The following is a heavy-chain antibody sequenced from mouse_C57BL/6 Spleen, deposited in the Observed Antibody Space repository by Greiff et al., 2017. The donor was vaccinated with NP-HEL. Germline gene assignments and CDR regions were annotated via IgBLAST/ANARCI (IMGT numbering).Heavy chain of an antibody. CDR3: TRKGDYFDY. CDR2: IYPSDSET. V-gene: IGHV1-61*01. J-gene: IGHJ2*01. Sequence: QVQLKQPGAELVRPGSSVKLSCKASGYTFTSYWMDWVKQRPGQGLEWIGNIYPSDSETHYNQKFKDKATLTVDKSSSTAYMQLSSLTSEDSAVYYCTRKGDYFDYWGQGTTLTVSS. CDR1: GYTFTSYW.